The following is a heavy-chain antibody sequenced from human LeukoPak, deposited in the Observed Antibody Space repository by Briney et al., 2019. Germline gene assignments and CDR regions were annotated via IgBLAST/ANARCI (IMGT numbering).Heavy chain of an antibody. V-gene: IGHV3-21*01. J-gene: IGHJ4*02. CDR2: VNTVSSYI. D-gene: IGHD3-22*01. Sequence: GRSLRLSCAASGFTFSNYSMNWVRQAPGKGMEWVASVNTVSSYIYYADSMRGRFTISRDNAKNSLFLQMNSLRAEDTAVYYCARLRGNSDRSDFFYYYDHWGQGTLVTVSS. CDR1: GFTFSNYS. CDR3: ARLRGNSDRSDFFYYYDH.